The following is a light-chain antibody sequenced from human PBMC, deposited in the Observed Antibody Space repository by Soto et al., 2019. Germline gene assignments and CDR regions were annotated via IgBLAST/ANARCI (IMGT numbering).Light chain of an antibody. CDR3: LSYTRSSTYV. CDR1: SSDVGGYNF. CDR2: DVS. V-gene: IGLV2-14*01. J-gene: IGLJ1*01. Sequence: QSALTQPASVSGSPGQSITIPCTGTSSDVGGYNFVSWYQQHPGKAPKLMIYDVSNRPSGVSNRFSGSKSGNTASLTISGLQAEDEADYYCLSYTRSSTYVFGTGTKVTVL.